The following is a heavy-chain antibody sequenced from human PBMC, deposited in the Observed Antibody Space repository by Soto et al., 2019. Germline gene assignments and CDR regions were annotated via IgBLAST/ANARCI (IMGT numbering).Heavy chain of an antibody. J-gene: IGHJ4*02. CDR2: IWYDGSNK. D-gene: IGHD3-16*01. CDR3: ARSLRRGTEADY. V-gene: IGHV3-33*01. Sequence: GGSLRLSCAASGFTFSSYGMHWVRQAPGKGLEWVAVIWYDGSNKYYADSVKGRFTISRDNSKNTLYLQMNSLRAEDTTVYYCARSLRRGTEADYWGQGTLVTVSS. CDR1: GFTFSSYG.